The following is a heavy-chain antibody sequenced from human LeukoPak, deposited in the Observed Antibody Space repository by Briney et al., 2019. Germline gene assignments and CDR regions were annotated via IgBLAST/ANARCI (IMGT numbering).Heavy chain of an antibody. CDR3: AREANYYGSGSYFEGTFDY. CDR1: GVSISTHY. Sequence: SETLSLTCNVSGVSISTHYWSWIRQSPGKGLEWIGFIYHSGTTNYNPSLKSRVAISIDTANNEFSLQLTSVTAADTAVYFCAREANYYGSGSYFEGTFDYWGQGSLVTVSS. CDR2: IYHSGTT. D-gene: IGHD3-10*01. J-gene: IGHJ4*02. V-gene: IGHV4-59*11.